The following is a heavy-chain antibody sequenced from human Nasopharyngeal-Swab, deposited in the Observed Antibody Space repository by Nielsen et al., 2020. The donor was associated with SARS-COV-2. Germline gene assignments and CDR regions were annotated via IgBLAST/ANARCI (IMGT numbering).Heavy chain of an antibody. CDR2: ISSSSSYI. V-gene: IGHV3-21*01. D-gene: IGHD3-16*01. CDR1: GFTFSSYS. J-gene: IGHJ6*02. Sequence: GGSLRLSCAASGFTFSSYSMNWVRQAPGKGLEWVSSISSSSSYIYYADSVKGRFTISRDNAKNSLYLQMNSLRAEDTAVYYCARGLLGEFPGGMDVWGQGTTVTVSS. CDR3: ARGLLGEFPGGMDV.